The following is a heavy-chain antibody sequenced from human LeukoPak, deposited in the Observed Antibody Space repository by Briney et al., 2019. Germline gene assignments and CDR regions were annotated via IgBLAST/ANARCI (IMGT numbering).Heavy chain of an antibody. Sequence: SETLSLTCTVSGGSNSRYYWSWIRQPPGKGLEWIGYIYYSGNTYYNPSLKSRLTISADTSKNQFPLTLTSVTAADTAVYYCARDRSVGVLPAPPFDFWGQGTLVTVSS. V-gene: IGHV4-59*12. CDR3: ARDRSVGVLPAPPFDF. CDR1: GGSNSRYY. CDR2: IYYSGNT. J-gene: IGHJ4*02. D-gene: IGHD6-6*01.